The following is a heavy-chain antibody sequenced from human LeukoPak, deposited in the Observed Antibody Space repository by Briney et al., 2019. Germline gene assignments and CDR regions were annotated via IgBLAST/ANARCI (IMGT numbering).Heavy chain of an antibody. D-gene: IGHD2-2*01. V-gene: IGHV3-21*01. CDR3: ARGELGYCSSTSCSNFDY. CDR1: GFTFSSYS. CDR2: ISSSSSYI. J-gene: IGHJ4*02. Sequence: GGSLRLSCAASGFTFSSYSMNWVRQAPGKGLEWVSSISSSSSYIYYADSVKGRFTISRDNAKNSLYLQMNSLRAEDTAVYYCARGELGYCSSTSCSNFDYWGQGTLVTVSS.